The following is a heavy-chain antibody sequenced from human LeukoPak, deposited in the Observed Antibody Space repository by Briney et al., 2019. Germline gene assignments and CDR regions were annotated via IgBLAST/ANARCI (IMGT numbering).Heavy chain of an antibody. V-gene: IGHV3-23*01. CDR3: AKDRNLIAAADIAY. CDR2: ISGSGGST. CDR1: GFTFSSYA. D-gene: IGHD6-13*01. J-gene: IGHJ4*02. Sequence: PTGGSLSLSCAASGFTFSSYAMSWVRQAPGKGLEWVSAISGSGGSTYYADSVKGWFTISRDNSKNTLYLQMNSLRAEDTAVYYCAKDRNLIAAADIAYWSQGTLVTVSS.